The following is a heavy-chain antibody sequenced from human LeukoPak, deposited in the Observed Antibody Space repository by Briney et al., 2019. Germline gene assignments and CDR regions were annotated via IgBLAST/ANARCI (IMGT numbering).Heavy chain of an antibody. CDR2: IYSDNT. J-gene: IGHJ5*02. CDR3: ARVSRDLDYGDSSWFDP. CDR1: GFTVSSNS. Sequence: GGSLRLSCTVSGFTVSSNSMSWVRQAPGKGLEWVSFIYSDNTHYSDSVKGRFTISRDNSKNTLYLQMNSLRAEDTAVYYCARVSRDLDYGDSSWFDPWGQGTLVTVSS. V-gene: IGHV3-53*01. D-gene: IGHD4-17*01.